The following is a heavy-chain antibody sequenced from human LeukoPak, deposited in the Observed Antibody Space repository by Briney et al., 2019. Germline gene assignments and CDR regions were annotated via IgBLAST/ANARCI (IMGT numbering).Heavy chain of an antibody. CDR2: INGDETST. J-gene: IGHJ3*02. CDR1: GFIFSRYW. CDR3: ASLTHYDSRSFAFDI. Sequence: GGSLRLSCAASGFIFSRYWMYWVRQAPGKGLAWVSHINGDETSTNYADFVEGRFTISRDNAKNTLYLQMNSLRAEDTALYYCASLTHYDSRSFAFDIWGQGTLVAVSS. D-gene: IGHD3-22*01. V-gene: IGHV3-74*01.